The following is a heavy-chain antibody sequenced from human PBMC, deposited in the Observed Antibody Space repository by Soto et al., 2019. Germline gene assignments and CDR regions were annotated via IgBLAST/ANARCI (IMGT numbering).Heavy chain of an antibody. CDR2: IYYSGSS. CDR3: VRGVLRGYYFDY. V-gene: IGHV4-30-4*01. D-gene: IGHD1-26*01. CDR1: GDSISSGDSY. Sequence: SETLSLTCSVSGDSISSGDSYWTWIRQPPGKGLEYVGYIYYSGSSYSNPSLKSRVTISVDTSKNQFSLKLSSVTAADTAVYYCVRGVLRGYYFDYWGQGTLVTVSS. J-gene: IGHJ4*02.